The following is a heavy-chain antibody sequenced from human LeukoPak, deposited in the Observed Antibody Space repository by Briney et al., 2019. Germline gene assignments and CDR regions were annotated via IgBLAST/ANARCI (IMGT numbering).Heavy chain of an antibody. J-gene: IGHJ4*02. V-gene: IGHV1-46*01. CDR2: INPSGGST. CDR1: GYTFTSYY. CDR3: ARHSLQYREQWLLLFDY. D-gene: IGHD6-19*01. Sequence: ASVKVSCKASGYTFTSYYMHWVRQAPGQGLEWMGIINPSGGSTSYAQKFQGRVTMTRDMSTSTAYMELRSLRSDDTAVYYCARHSLQYREQWLLLFDYWGQGTLVTVSS.